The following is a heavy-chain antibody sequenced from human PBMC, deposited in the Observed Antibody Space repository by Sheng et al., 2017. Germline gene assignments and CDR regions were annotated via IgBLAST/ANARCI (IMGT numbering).Heavy chain of an antibody. J-gene: IGHJ4*02. Sequence: QVQLVESGGGLVKPGGSLRLSCAASGFTFSDYYMTWIRQAPGKGLEWVSYISTRGRTIYYADSVKGRFTISRDNAKNTLYLQMNSLRAEDTAVYYCARGGYCSGGSCYSWNPFDFWGQGTLVTVSS. CDR1: GFTFSDYY. CDR2: ISTRGRTI. V-gene: IGHV3-11*04. CDR3: ARGGYCSGGSCYSWNPFDF. D-gene: IGHD2-15*01.